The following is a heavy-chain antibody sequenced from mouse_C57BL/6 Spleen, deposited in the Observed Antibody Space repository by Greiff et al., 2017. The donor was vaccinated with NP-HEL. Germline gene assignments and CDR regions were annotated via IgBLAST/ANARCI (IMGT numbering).Heavy chain of an antibody. CDR3: ARNHHSMDY. V-gene: IGHV2-2*01. J-gene: IGHJ4*01. CDR1: GFSLTSYG. Sequence: QVQLKESGPGLVQPSQSLSITCTVSGFSLTSYGVHWVRQSPGKGLEWLGVIWSGGSTDYNAAFISRLSISKDNSKSQVFFKMHSLQADDTAIYYCARNHHSMDYWGQGTSVTVSS. CDR2: IWSGGST.